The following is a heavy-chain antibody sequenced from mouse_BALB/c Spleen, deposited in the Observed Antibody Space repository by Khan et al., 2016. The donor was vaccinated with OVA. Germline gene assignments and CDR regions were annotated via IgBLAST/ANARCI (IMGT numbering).Heavy chain of an antibody. Sequence: QIQLVQSGPELKKPGETVKISCKASGYTFTNYGMNWVKQAPGKGLKWMGWINTYTGEPTYADDFKGRFAFSLETSASTAYLQINNLKNEDMTTYFCARNSSDWYSDVWGAGTTVTVSS. V-gene: IGHV9-1*02. CDR2: INTYTGEP. CDR3: ARNSSDWYSDV. CDR1: GYTFTNYG. J-gene: IGHJ1*01.